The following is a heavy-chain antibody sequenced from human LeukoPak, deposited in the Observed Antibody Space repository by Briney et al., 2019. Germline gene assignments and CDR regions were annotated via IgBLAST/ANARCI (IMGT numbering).Heavy chain of an antibody. CDR2: IYPGDSDT. D-gene: IGHD2-2*01. J-gene: IGHJ4*02. Sequence: PGESLKISCKGPGYSFTNYWIGWVRQMPGKGLEWMGIIYPGDSDTRYSPSFQGQVTISADKSISTAYLRWSSLKASDTAMYYCARRYCSSTSCNPYFFDYWGQGTLVTVSS. CDR1: GYSFTNYW. V-gene: IGHV5-51*01. CDR3: ARRYCSSTSCNPYFFDY.